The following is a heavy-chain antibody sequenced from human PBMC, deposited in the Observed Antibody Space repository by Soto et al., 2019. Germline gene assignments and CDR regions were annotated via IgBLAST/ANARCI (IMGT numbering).Heavy chain of an antibody. CDR3: AGDFWSGQGY. V-gene: IGHV3-48*03. D-gene: IGHD3-3*01. CDR2: ISSSGSTK. Sequence: SLRLSCAASGFTFSSCEMNWVRQAPGKGLEWISYISSSGSTKSYADSVEGRFAISRDNAKKSLYLQMNSLRAEDTAVYYCAGDFWSGQGYWGQGTLVTVSS. J-gene: IGHJ4*02. CDR1: GFTFSSCE.